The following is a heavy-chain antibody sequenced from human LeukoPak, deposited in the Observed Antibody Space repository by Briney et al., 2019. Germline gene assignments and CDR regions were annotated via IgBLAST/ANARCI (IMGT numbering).Heavy chain of an antibody. Sequence: GGSLRLSCAASGFTFSNAWMSWVRQAPGKGLEWVASISSSSVYIHYADLVKGRFTISRDNAKNLMFLQMNSLRVEDTGVYYCGRLWFGELYLSFDYWGQGSLVTVSS. D-gene: IGHD3-10*01. CDR3: GRLWFGELYLSFDY. V-gene: IGHV3-21*01. CDR2: ISSSSVYI. CDR1: GFTFSNAW. J-gene: IGHJ4*02.